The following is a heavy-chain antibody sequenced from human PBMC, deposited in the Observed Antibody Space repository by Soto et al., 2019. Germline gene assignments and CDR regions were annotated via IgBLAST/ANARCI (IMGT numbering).Heavy chain of an antibody. CDR2: IGTAGDT. V-gene: IGHV3-13*01. CDR3: ARARGFSSSWTGDYFDY. J-gene: IGHJ4*02. Sequence: GGSLRLSCAASGFTFSSYDMHWVRQATGKGLEWVSAIGTAGDTYYPGSVKGRFTISRENAKNSLYLQMNSLRAGDTAVYYCARARGFSSSWTGDYFDYWGQGTLVTVSS. CDR1: GFTFSSYD. D-gene: IGHD6-13*01.